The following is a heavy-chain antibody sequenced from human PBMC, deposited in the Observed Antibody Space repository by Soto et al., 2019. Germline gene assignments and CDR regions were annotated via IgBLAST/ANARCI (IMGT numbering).Heavy chain of an antibody. CDR1: GGSISSSSYY. CDR3: ARLGLGPTVTTLVDY. D-gene: IGHD4-17*01. Sequence: QLQLQESGPGLVKPSETLSLTCTVSGGSISSSSYYWGWIRQPPGKGLEWIGSIYYSGSTYYNPSLKSRVTISVDTSKNQFSLKLSSVTAADTAVYYCARLGLGPTVTTLVDYWGQGTLVTVSS. CDR2: IYYSGST. J-gene: IGHJ4*02. V-gene: IGHV4-39*01.